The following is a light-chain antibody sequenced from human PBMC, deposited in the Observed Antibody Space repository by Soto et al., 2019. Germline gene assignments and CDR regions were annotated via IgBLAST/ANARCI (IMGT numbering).Light chain of an antibody. Sequence: QSALTQPRSVSGSPGQSVTISCTGTSSDVGGYNYVSWYQQHPGKAPKLMIYDVSKRPSGVPDCFSGSKSGNTASLTISGLQAEDEADYYCCSYAGSYTSYVVFGGGTKVTVL. CDR3: CSYAGSYTSYVV. J-gene: IGLJ2*01. CDR2: DVS. V-gene: IGLV2-11*01. CDR1: SSDVGGYNY.